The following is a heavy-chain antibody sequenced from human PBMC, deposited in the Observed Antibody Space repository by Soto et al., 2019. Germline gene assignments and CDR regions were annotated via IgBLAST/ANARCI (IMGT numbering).Heavy chain of an antibody. CDR1: GFTFSSYA. Sequence: GGSLRLSCAAPGFTFSSYAMHWVRQAPGKGLEWVAVISYDGSNKYYADSVKGRFTISRDNSKNTLYLQMNSLRAEDTAVYYCARDRTMVRDAYWGYYYGMDVWGQGTTVTVSS. CDR3: ARDRTMVRDAYWGYYYGMDV. D-gene: IGHD3-10*01. V-gene: IGHV3-30-3*01. J-gene: IGHJ6*02. CDR2: ISYDGSNK.